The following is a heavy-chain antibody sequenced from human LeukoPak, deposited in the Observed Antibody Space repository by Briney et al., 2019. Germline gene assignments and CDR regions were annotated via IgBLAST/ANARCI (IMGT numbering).Heavy chain of an antibody. Sequence: GASVKVSCKASGYTFTGYYMHWVRQAPGQGLEWMGWINPNSGGTNYAQKFQGRVTMTRDTSISTAYMELSRLRSDDTAVYYCARVDDRGHYYDSSGPRKLFDYWGQGTLVTVS. D-gene: IGHD3-22*01. CDR1: GYTFTGYY. J-gene: IGHJ4*02. V-gene: IGHV1-2*02. CDR2: INPNSGGT. CDR3: ARVDDRGHYYDSSGPRKLFDY.